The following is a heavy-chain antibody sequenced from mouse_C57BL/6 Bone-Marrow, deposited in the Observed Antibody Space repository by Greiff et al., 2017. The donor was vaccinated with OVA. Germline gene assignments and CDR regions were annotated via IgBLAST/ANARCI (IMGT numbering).Heavy chain of an antibody. J-gene: IGHJ4*01. Sequence: DVMLVESGGGLVKPGGSLKLSCAASGFTFSSYTMSWVRQTPEKRLEWVATISGGGGNTYYPDSVKGRFTISRDNAKNTLYLQMSSLRSEDTALYYCAIIYYYGSSYVDYYAMDYWGQGTSVTVSS. V-gene: IGHV5-9*01. D-gene: IGHD1-1*01. CDR2: ISGGGGNT. CDR3: AIIYYYGSSYVDYYAMDY. CDR1: GFTFSSYT.